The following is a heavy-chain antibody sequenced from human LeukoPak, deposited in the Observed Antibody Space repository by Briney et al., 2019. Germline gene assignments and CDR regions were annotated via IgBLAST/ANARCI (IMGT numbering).Heavy chain of an antibody. J-gene: IGHJ4*02. V-gene: IGHV3-7*03. CDR2: IKQDGSGK. D-gene: IGHD6-19*01. CDR3: AGGSGWLNRQ. CDR1: GFTFSTYW. Sequence: GGSLRLSCAASGFTFSTYWMSWVRQAPGKGLEWVANIKQDGSGKYYVDSVKGRFTISRDNAKNSLYLQMNTLRAEDTAVYYCAGGSGWLNRQWGQGTLVTVSS.